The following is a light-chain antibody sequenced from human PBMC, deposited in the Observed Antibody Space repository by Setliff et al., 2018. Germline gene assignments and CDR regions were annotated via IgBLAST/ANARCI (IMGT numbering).Light chain of an antibody. CDR2: DVS. CDR1: SSDVGGYNY. J-gene: IGLJ1*01. V-gene: IGLV2-11*01. Sequence: VLTQPRSVSGSPGQSVTISCTGTSSDVGGYNYVSWYQQHPGKAPKVMIYDVSKRPSGVPDRFSGSKSGNTASLTISGLQAEDEADYYCCSYAGSYTDVFGTGTKVTVL. CDR3: CSYAGSYTDV.